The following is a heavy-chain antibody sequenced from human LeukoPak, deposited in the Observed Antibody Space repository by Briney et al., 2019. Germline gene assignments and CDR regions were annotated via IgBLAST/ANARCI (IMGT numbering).Heavy chain of an antibody. J-gene: IGHJ3*02. Sequence: GASVKVSCKASGYTFTGYYMHWVRQAPGQGLEWMGWINPNSGGTNYAQKFQGRVTMTRDTSISTAYMELSRLRSDDTAVYYCASDWGLSQLEYCSNTNCYMGALDIWGQGTMVTVSS. CDR3: ASDWGLSQLEYCSNTNCYMGALDI. CDR1: GYTFTGYY. D-gene: IGHD2-2*02. V-gene: IGHV1-2*02. CDR2: INPNSGGT.